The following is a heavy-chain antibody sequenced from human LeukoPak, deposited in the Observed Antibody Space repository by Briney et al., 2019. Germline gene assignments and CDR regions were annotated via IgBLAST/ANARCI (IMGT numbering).Heavy chain of an antibody. J-gene: IGHJ4*02. CDR3: ARKSGYCSSTSCPDY. CDR1: GFTFSSYW. D-gene: IGHD2-2*01. Sequence: GGSLRLSCAASGFTFSSYWMHWVRQAPGTGLVWVSRINSDGSSTSYADSVKGRFTISRDNAKNTLYLQMNSLRAEDTAVYYCARKSGYCSSTSCPDYWGQGTLVTVSS. V-gene: IGHV3-74*01. CDR2: INSDGSST.